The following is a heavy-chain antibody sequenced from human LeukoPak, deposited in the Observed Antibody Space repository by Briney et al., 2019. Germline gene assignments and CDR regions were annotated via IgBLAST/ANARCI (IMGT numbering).Heavy chain of an antibody. Sequence: QSGGSLRLSCAAPGFTLSSSGIHWVRQAPGKGLDWVAVISDDGTSTHYADSVKGRFTVSRDNSKNTVYLQMNSLTTEDTAVYYCAKVLLSYLDYWGQGTQVTVSS. CDR2: ISDDGTST. V-gene: IGHV3-30*18. J-gene: IGHJ4*02. CDR1: GFTLSSSG. CDR3: AKVLLSYLDY.